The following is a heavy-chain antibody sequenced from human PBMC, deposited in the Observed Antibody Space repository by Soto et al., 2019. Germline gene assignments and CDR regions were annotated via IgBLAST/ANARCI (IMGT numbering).Heavy chain of an antibody. CDR3: GRLPRLGDPFDY. Sequence: QVQLQESGPGLVKPSDTLSLTCAVSSYSISSGNWWGWIRQPPGKGLEWLAYMSYSGTTYYNPSLKSRVTMAVDTSKNQFSLILSSVTAVDTAVYFCGRLPRLGDPFDYWGQGILVTVSS. D-gene: IGHD3-16*01. J-gene: IGHJ4*02. CDR2: MSYSGTT. V-gene: IGHV4-28*01. CDR1: SYSISSGNW.